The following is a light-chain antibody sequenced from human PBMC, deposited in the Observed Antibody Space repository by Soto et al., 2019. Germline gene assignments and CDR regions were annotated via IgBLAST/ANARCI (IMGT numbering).Light chain of an antibody. CDR2: GAS. CDR1: QSVSSSY. V-gene: IGKV3-20*01. CDR3: KQYGSQRGK. Sequence: EIVLTQSPGTLSLSPGERATPSCRASQSVSSSYLAWYQQKPGQAPRLLIYGASSRATGIPDRFSGSGSGTDFTLTISRLEPEDFAVYYCKQYGSQRGKFGQGTKV. J-gene: IGKJ1*01.